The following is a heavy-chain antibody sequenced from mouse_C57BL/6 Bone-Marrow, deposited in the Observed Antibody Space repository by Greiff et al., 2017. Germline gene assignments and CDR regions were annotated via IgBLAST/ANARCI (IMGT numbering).Heavy chain of an antibody. CDR1: GYTFTSYW. D-gene: IGHD2-2*01. CDR3: AREETLWLRRGAWFAY. CDR2: IHPNSGST. V-gene: IGHV1-64*01. J-gene: IGHJ3*01. Sequence: QVQLQQPGAELVKPGASVKLSCKASGYTFTSYWMHWVKQRPGQGLEWIGMIHPNSGSTNSNEKFKSKATLTVDKSSSTAYMQLSSLTSEDSAVYYCAREETLWLRRGAWFAYWGQGTLVTVSA.